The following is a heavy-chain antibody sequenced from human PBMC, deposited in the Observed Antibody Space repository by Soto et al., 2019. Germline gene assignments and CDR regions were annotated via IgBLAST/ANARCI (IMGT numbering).Heavy chain of an antibody. D-gene: IGHD1-1*01. V-gene: IGHV3-30*18. CDR3: AKSRDAYNFYFYYGMDV. Sequence: QPGGSLRLSCAASGFTFSSYGMHWVRQTPGKGLEWVALILYDGSNKYYADSVKGRFTISRDNSKNTLYLQVSSLRAEDTAVYYCAKSRDAYNFYFYYGMDVWGQGTSVTVSS. CDR2: ILYDGSNK. J-gene: IGHJ6*02. CDR1: GFTFSSYG.